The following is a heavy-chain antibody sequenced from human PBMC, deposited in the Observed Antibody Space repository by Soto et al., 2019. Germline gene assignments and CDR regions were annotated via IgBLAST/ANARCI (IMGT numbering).Heavy chain of an antibody. CDR3: ATWPGRYARTPNQIHKGGSFDY. J-gene: IGHJ4*02. Sequence: AASVKVSCKVSGYTLTELSMHWVRQAPGKGLEWMGGFDPEDGETIYAQKFQGRVTMTEDTSTDTAYMELSSLRSEDTAVYYCATWPGRYARTPNQIHKGGSFDYWGQGTLVTVSS. CDR2: FDPEDGET. CDR1: GYTLTELS. V-gene: IGHV1-24*01. D-gene: IGHD2-2*01.